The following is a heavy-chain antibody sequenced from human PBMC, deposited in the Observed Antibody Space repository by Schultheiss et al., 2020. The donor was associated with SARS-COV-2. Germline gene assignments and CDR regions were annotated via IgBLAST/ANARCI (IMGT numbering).Heavy chain of an antibody. V-gene: IGHV1-24*01. CDR3: ATGFLEWLPPPRYYYYGMDV. CDR1: GYTLTELS. CDR2: FDPEDGET. Sequence: ASVKVSCKVSGYTLTELSMHWVRQAPGKGLEWMGGFDPEDGETIYAQKFQGRVTMTEDTSTDTAYMELSSLRSEDTAVYYCATGFLEWLPPPRYYYYGMDVWGQGTTVTVSS. D-gene: IGHD3-3*01. J-gene: IGHJ6*02.